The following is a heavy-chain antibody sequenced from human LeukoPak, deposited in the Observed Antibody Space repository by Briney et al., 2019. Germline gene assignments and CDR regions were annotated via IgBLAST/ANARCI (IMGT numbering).Heavy chain of an antibody. D-gene: IGHD3-22*01. Sequence: SETLSLTCAASGGSFGGYYWYWIRQPPGKGLEWIGEIDHGESTNYNPSLKSRATLSVDTSKNQFSLKLTSVTAADTAVYYCARGRTYYYDTSGYYPSIYYGMDVWGQGTTVIVSS. J-gene: IGHJ6*02. CDR3: ARGRTYYYDTSGYYPSIYYGMDV. CDR1: GGSFGGYY. CDR2: IDHGEST. V-gene: IGHV4-34*01.